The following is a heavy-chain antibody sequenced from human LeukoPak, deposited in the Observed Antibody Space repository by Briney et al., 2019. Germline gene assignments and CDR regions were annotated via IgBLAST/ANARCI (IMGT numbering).Heavy chain of an antibody. CDR1: GFTFSSYG. V-gene: IGHV3-30*02. Sequence: GGSLRLSCAASGFTFSSYGMHWVRQAPGKELEWVAFIRYDGSNKYYADSVKGRFTISRDNSKNTLYLQMNSLRAEDTAVYYCAKSSGSYSIVVVPAAMGGYWGQGTLVTVSS. CDR2: IRYDGSNK. J-gene: IGHJ4*02. D-gene: IGHD2-2*01. CDR3: AKSSGSYSIVVVPAAMGGY.